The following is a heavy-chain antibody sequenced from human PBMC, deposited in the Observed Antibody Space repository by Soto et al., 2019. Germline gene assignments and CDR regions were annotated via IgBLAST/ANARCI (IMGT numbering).Heavy chain of an antibody. D-gene: IGHD4-17*01. Sequence: GGSLRLSCAASGFAFSTYAMAWVRQAPGKGLEWVSAIGRGGVNTYYADSVKGRFTLSRDNSKSTLYLQMNSLRAEDTALYYCAKDAYGDYGRILDYWGQGTLVTVSS. CDR1: GFAFSTYA. CDR2: IGRGGVNT. V-gene: IGHV3-23*01. J-gene: IGHJ4*02. CDR3: AKDAYGDYGRILDY.